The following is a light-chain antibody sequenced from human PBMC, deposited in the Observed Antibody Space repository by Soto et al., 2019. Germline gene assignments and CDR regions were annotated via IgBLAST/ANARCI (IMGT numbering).Light chain of an antibody. V-gene: IGKV1-39*01. Sequence: DIQMTQSPSSLSASVGDRVTTTCRASRSISSYLNWYQQKPGKAPKLLIYAASSLQSGVPSRFSGSGSGTDFTLTISSVQPEDFATYYCQQSYSTPRTFGQGTKVDIK. CDR2: AAS. CDR1: RSISSY. CDR3: QQSYSTPRT. J-gene: IGKJ1*01.